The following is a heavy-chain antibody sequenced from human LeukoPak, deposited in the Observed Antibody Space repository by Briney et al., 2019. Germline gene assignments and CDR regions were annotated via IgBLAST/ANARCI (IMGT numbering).Heavy chain of an antibody. J-gene: IGHJ3*02. CDR1: GGTFSSYA. CDR3: ARLLPPKGAFDI. Sequence: ASVKVSCKASGGTFSSYAISWVRQAPGQGLEWMGWISTYNGDTDYAQKVQGRVTLTTETSTSTAYMELRSLRSDDTAVYYCARLLPPKGAFDIWGQGTTVTVSS. V-gene: IGHV1-18*01. CDR2: ISTYNGDT. D-gene: IGHD2-15*01.